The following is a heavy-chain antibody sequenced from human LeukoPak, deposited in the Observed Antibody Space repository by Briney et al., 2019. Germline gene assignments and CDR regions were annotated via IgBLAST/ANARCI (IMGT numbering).Heavy chain of an antibody. CDR3: AKDYDSYKDY. V-gene: IGHV3-30*02. CDR1: GFTFSSYG. CDR2: IRYDGSNK. J-gene: IGHJ4*02. D-gene: IGHD5-18*01. Sequence: GGSLRLSCAASGFTFSSYGMHWVRQAPGKGLEWVAFIRYDGSNKYYADSVKDRFTISRDNSKNTLYLQMNSLRAEDTAVYYCAKDYDSYKDYWGQGTLVTVSS.